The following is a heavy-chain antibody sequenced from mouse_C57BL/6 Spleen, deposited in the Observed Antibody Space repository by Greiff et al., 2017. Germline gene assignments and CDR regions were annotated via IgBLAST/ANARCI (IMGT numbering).Heavy chain of an antibody. J-gene: IGHJ2*01. CDR1: GYTFTDYY. Sequence: VQLQQSGAELVRPGASVKLSCKASGYTFTDYYINWVQQRPGQGLEWIARIYPGSGNTYYNEKFKGKATLTAEKSSSTAYMQLSSLTSEDSAVYFCARCDYDWNYFDYWGQGTTLTVSS. D-gene: IGHD2-4*01. CDR3: ARCDYDWNYFDY. V-gene: IGHV1-76*01. CDR2: IYPGSGNT.